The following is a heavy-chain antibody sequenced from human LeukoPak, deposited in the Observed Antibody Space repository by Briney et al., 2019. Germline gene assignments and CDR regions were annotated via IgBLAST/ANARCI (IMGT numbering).Heavy chain of an antibody. Sequence: ASVKVSCKASGYTFTDYYIHWVRQAPGQGLEGMGWINPNTGDTKFPQKFQGRVTMTGDTSISTAFMDLSSLTSDDTAVYYCASWFYRKKGATINYFDYWGQGTLVTVSS. V-gene: IGHV1-2*02. CDR3: ASWFYRKKGATINYFDY. CDR2: INPNTGDT. CDR1: GYTFTDYY. J-gene: IGHJ4*02. D-gene: IGHD5-24*01.